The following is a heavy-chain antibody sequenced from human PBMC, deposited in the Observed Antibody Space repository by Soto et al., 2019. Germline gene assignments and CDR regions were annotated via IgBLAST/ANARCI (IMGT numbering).Heavy chain of an antibody. J-gene: IGHJ3*02. V-gene: IGHV2-5*02. CDR3: AHSRLRYFDSPLNAFDI. Sequence: QITLKESGPTLVTPTQTLTLTCTFSGFSLSTSGVGVGWIRQPPGKALEWLALIYWDDDKRYSPSLKSRLTITKDTSKNQVVLTMTNMDPVDTATYYCAHSRLRYFDSPLNAFDIWGQGTMVTVSS. CDR2: IYWDDDK. D-gene: IGHD3-9*01. CDR1: GFSLSTSGVG.